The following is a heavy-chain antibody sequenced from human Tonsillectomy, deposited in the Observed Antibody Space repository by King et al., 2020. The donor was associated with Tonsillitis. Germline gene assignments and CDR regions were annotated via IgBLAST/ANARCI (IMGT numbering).Heavy chain of an antibody. D-gene: IGHD7-27*01. CDR1: GFTFSSYG. Sequence: GQLVQSGGSVVQPGRSLRLSCEPSGFTFSSYGMHWVRQAPGQGLEWVATISFDGANTHHTDSVTGRFTISRDNSKNTMYLQMNSLRAEDTAVYYCARERLYNVGWGIDHWGQGTLVTVSS. J-gene: IGHJ4*02. CDR3: ARERLYNVGWGIDH. V-gene: IGHV3-33*05. CDR2: ISFDGANT.